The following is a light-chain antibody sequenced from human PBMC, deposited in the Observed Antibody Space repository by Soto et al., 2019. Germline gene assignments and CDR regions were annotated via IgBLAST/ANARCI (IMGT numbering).Light chain of an antibody. J-gene: IGKJ4*01. CDR1: QSVYSN. V-gene: IGKV3-15*01. Sequence: EVVMTQSPATLSVSPGERATLSCRASQSVYSNLAWYQQKPGQAPRLLIYGASTRATGLPARFSGSGSWTEFTLTISSLQSEDFAVYYCHQYNSWPLTFGGGTKVEIK. CDR2: GAS. CDR3: HQYNSWPLT.